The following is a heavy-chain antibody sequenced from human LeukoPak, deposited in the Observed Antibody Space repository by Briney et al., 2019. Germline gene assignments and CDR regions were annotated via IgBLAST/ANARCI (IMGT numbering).Heavy chain of an antibody. Sequence: PGGSLTLSCAASGFTFRSYAMHWVRQAPGKGLEWVGVISYVGSNKYYADSVKGRFTISRDNAKNTLYLQMNSLRAEDTAVYYCARDWRWAAADYWGQGTLVTVSS. V-gene: IGHV3-30*04. CDR3: ARDWRWAAADY. J-gene: IGHJ4*02. CDR1: GFTFRSYA. D-gene: IGHD6-13*01. CDR2: ISYVGSNK.